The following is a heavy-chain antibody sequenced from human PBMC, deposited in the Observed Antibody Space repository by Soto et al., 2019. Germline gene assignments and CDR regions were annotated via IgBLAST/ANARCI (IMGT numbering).Heavy chain of an antibody. CDR1: GFTFSTYA. Sequence: EVQLLESGGGLVQPGGSLRLSCAASGFTFSTYAMSWVRQAPGKGLEWVSGMSGSGGSTHYADSVKGRFTISRDNSKNTLYLQMNSLRAEDTAVYYCMNLYSYGSGSYYKWGQGTLVTVSS. J-gene: IGHJ4*02. CDR3: MNLYSYGSGSYYK. V-gene: IGHV3-23*01. CDR2: MSGSGGST. D-gene: IGHD3-10*01.